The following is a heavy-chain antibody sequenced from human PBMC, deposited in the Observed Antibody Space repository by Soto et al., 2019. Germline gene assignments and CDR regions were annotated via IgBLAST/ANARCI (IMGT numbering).Heavy chain of an antibody. CDR1: GGSVSSGGYY. D-gene: IGHD1-26*01. CDR2: IYHSGTT. CDR3: ARVLGGGALDY. V-gene: IGHV4-30-2*01. J-gene: IGHJ4*02. Sequence: SETLSLTCAVSGGSVSSGGYYWSWIRQPPGKGLEWIGYIYHSGTTYYNPSLDTRVTISINESKNQFSLTLSSVTAADTAVYYCARVLGGGALDYWGQGTLVTVSS.